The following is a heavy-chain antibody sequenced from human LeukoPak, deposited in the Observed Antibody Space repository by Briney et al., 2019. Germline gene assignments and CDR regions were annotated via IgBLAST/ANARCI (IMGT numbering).Heavy chain of an antibody. V-gene: IGHV3-7*01. CDR3: ARRLRDGYNYADY. D-gene: IGHD5-24*01. CDR2: IKQDGSEK. J-gene: IGHJ4*02. Sequence: GGSLRLSCEASGFTFSSYWMSWVRQAPGKGLEWVASIKQDGSEKYYVDSVKGRFTFSRDNAKNSLYLQMNSLRAEDTAVYYRARRLRDGYNYADYWGQGTLVTVSS. CDR1: GFTFSSYW.